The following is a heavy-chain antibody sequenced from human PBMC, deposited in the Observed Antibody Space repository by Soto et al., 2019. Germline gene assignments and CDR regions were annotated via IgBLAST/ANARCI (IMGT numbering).Heavy chain of an antibody. Sequence: GGSLRLSCAASGFTFSSYAMSWVRQAPGKGLERVSAISGSGGSTYYADSVKGRFTISRDNAKNSLYLQMNSLRAEDTAVYYCASRPYYDFWSGYYNYYYMDVWGKGTTVTVSS. CDR3: ASRPYYDFWSGYYNYYYMDV. CDR1: GFTFSSYA. V-gene: IGHV3-23*01. CDR2: ISGSGGST. J-gene: IGHJ6*03. D-gene: IGHD3-3*01.